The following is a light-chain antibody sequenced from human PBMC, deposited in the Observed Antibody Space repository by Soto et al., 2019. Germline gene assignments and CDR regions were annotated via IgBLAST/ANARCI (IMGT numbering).Light chain of an antibody. V-gene: IGKV3-20*01. Sequence: IVLTQSPNTLSSSPGERATLSCRASQSVYNGYVAWYQQKPGQPPRILIYEASNRATGIPDRFSGTGSGTEFSLTISRLEPEDFAVYYCQQYGSPAPWTFGQGTKVEIK. CDR3: QQYGSPAPWT. CDR1: QSVYNGY. CDR2: EAS. J-gene: IGKJ1*01.